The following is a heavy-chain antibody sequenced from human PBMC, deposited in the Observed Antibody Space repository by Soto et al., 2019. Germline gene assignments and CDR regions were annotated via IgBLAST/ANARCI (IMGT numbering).Heavy chain of an antibody. CDR1: GFTFSDYY. CDR2: ISSSSSYT. D-gene: IGHD3-9*01. J-gene: IGHJ3*02. CDR3: ASSIGNFDWFHHCAFAI. V-gene: IGHV3-11*06. Sequence: QVQLVESGGGLVKPGGSLRLSCAASGFTFSDYYMSWIRQAPGKGLEWVSYISSSSSYTNYADSVKGRFTISRDNAKNSLYLQMNSLRAEDTAVYYCASSIGNFDWFHHCAFAIWGQGTMVTVSS.